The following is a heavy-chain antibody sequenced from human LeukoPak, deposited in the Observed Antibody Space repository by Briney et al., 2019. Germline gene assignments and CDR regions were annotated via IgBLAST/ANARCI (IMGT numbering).Heavy chain of an antibody. CDR1: GYTFTGYY. CDR2: INPNSGGT. CDR3: ARIVGASLGWFDP. V-gene: IGHV1-2*02. D-gene: IGHD1-26*01. J-gene: IGHJ5*02. Sequence: EASVKVSCKASGYTFTGYYMHWVRQAPGQGLEWMGWINPNSGGTNYAQKFQGRVTMTRDTSISTAYMELSRLRSDDTAVYYCARIVGASLGWFDPWGQGTLVTVSS.